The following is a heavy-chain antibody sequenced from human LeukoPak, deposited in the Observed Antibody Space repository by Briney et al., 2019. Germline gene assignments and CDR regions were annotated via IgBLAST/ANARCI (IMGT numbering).Heavy chain of an antibody. CDR2: IYTGDSET. CDR1: GSIFTCYW. CDR3: ARHVIYYDSSGYSYVGDAFDI. D-gene: IGHD3-22*01. J-gene: IGHJ3*02. Sequence: GAALEISWKGSGSIFTCYWIGWGRPLPGKGLEWMGIIYTGDSETRYSTSLQGQITISADMSISTAYLKWSSVKASDTAMYYGARHVIYYDSSGYSYVGDAFDIWGQGTMVTVSS. V-gene: IGHV5-51*01.